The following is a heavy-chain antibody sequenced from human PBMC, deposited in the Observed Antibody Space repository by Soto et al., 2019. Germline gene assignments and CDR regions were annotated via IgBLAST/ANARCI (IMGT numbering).Heavy chain of an antibody. CDR3: ASSLGPRLGYCTNGVYDTDPPVDY. V-gene: IGHV4-31*03. J-gene: IGHJ4*02. CDR1: GGSISSGCY. CDR2: IYYSGST. D-gene: IGHD2-8*01. Sequence: SETLSLTCTVSGGSISSGCYWSWIRQHPGKGLEWIGYIYYSGSTYYNPSLKSRVTISVDTSKNQFSLKLSSVTAADTAVYYCASSLGPRLGYCTNGVYDTDPPVDYWGQGTLVTVSS.